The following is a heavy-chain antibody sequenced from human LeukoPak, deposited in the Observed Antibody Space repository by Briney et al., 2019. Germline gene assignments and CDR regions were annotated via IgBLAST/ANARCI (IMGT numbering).Heavy chain of an antibody. D-gene: IGHD2-21*02. CDR3: VKDLNCGGDCYSAAGH. CDR2: ISYDGNDK. V-gene: IGHV3-30*18. J-gene: IGHJ4*02. Sequence: GGSLRLSCAASGFTFSNYVIHWVRQAPGKGLEWVAVISYDGNDKYHVDSVKGRFTISRDNSKNTLYLQMNSLRAEDTAVYYCVKDLNCGGDCYSAAGHWGQGILVTVSS. CDR1: GFTFSNYV.